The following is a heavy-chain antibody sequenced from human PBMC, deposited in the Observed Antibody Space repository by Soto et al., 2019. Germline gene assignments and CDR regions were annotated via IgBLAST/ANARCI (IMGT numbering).Heavy chain of an antibody. CDR1: GYTFTEYD. J-gene: IGHJ6*03. Sequence: QVQLVQSGAEVKKPGASVKVSCKTSGYTFTEYDVTWVRQATGQGLEWMGWMSPNSDNIGYVQKFQGRLTMTRNTSTSTAYMELSSLSAEDTAVYYCARLASPGQYYYMDVWGTGTTVTIS. V-gene: IGHV1-8*01. CDR2: MSPNSDNI. CDR3: ARLASPGQYYYMDV.